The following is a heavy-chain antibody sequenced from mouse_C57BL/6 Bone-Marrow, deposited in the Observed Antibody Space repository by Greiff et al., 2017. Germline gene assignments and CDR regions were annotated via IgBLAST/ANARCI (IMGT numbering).Heavy chain of an antibody. V-gene: IGHV2-2*01. J-gene: IGHJ3*01. D-gene: IGHD1-1*01. Sequence: VKLMESGPGLVQPSQSLSITCTVSGFSLTSYGVHWVRQSPGKGLEWLGVIWSGGSTDYNAAFISRLSISKDNSKSQVFFKMNSLQADYTAIYYCAREGYYGLEFFAYWGQGTLVTVSA. CDR3: AREGYYGLEFFAY. CDR1: GFSLTSYG. CDR2: IWSGGST.